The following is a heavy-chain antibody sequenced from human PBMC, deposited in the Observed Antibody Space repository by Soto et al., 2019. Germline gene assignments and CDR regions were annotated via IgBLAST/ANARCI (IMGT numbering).Heavy chain of an antibody. D-gene: IGHD3-22*01. CDR2: IKSKTDGGTT. J-gene: IGHJ4*02. CDR3: TTDPVTMIVVVPSSG. CDR1: GFTFSNAW. V-gene: IGHV3-15*07. Sequence: GGSLRLSCAASGFTFSNAWMNWVRQDPGKGLEWVGRIKSKTDGGTTDYAAPVKGRFTISRDDSKNTLYLQMNSLKTEDTAVYYCTTDPVTMIVVVPSSGWGQGTLVTVPQ.